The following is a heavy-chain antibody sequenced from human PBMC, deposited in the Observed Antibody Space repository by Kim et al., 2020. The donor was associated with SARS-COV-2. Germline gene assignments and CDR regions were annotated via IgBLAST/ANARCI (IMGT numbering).Heavy chain of an antibody. J-gene: IGHJ3*01. V-gene: IGHV5-51*01. CDR2: IYPGDSNT. D-gene: IGHD3-9*01. CDR1: GYKFTSFW. CDR3: ARYFRLAGPIKNGFDV. Sequence: GESLKISCKASGYKFTSFWIGWVRQMPGKGLEWMTIIYPGDSNTIYSPSFQGQVTISADKSISTAYLQWSSLKASDTAMYYCARYFRLAGPIKNGFDVWGQGTMVTVSS.